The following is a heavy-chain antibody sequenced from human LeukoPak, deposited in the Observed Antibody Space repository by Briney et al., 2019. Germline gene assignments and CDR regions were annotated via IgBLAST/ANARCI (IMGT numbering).Heavy chain of an antibody. CDR2: INPNSGGT. CDR1: GYTFTXYY. D-gene: IGHD6-13*01. V-gene: IGHV1-2*02. J-gene: IGHJ4*02. Sequence: KVSCKAXGYTFTXYYMHWVRQAPGQGLEWMGWINPNSGGTNYAQKFQGRVTMTRDTSISTAYMELSRLRSDDTAVYYCARTNSAGIAAAGINYWGQGTLVTVSS. CDR3: ARTNSAGIAAAGINY.